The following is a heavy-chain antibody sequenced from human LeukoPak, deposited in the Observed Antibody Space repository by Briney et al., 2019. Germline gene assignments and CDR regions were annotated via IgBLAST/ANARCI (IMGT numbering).Heavy chain of an antibody. CDR2: ISGYNGNT. Sequence: ASVKVSCKACGYTFTTYNINWVRLAPGQGLEWMGWISGYNGNTNYAQKLQGRVTMTRDMSTSTVYMELSSLRSEDTAVYYCARVFGDYGGFVYWGQGTLVTVSS. CDR1: GYTFTTYN. CDR3: ARVFGDYGGFVY. V-gene: IGHV1-18*01. D-gene: IGHD4-17*01. J-gene: IGHJ4*02.